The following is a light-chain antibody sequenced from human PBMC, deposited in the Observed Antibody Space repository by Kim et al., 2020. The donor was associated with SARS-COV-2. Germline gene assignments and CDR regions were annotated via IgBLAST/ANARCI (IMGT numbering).Light chain of an antibody. CDR2: GTS. V-gene: IGKV3-15*01. J-gene: IGKJ2*01. Sequence: SVSPGKGATLSCRASQSVNGNLAWSQHKPGQAPRLLIYGTSNRATDIPARFSGSGSGTEFTLTISSLQSEDFAVYYCQQYDDWPYTFGQGTKLEI. CDR3: QQYDDWPYT. CDR1: QSVNGN.